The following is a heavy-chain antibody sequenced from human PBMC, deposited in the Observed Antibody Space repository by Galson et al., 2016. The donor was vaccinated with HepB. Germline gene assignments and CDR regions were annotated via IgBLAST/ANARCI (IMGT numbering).Heavy chain of an antibody. J-gene: IGHJ5*02. CDR1: GFPFSSYD. CDR2: IGTAGDT. Sequence: SLRLSCAAPGFPFSSYDMHWVRHSTGKGLEWVSGIGTAGDTFYAGSVKGRFNISRENAENSLYLQMNSLRVGDTAVYYCARGGLGYCTGGGCTPFDPWGQGTLVTVSS. D-gene: IGHD2-8*02. CDR3: ARGGLGYCTGGGCTPFDP. V-gene: IGHV3-13*01.